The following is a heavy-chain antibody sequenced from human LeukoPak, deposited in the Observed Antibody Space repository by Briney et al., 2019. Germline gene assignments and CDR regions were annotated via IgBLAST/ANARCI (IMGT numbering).Heavy chain of an antibody. CDR3: ARARSYGMDV. CDR1: GGSFSGYY. CDR2: IKHSGST. J-gene: IGHJ6*02. Sequence: SETLSLTCAVYGGSFSGYYWSWIRQPPGKGLEWIGEIKHSGSTNYNPSLKSRVTISVDTSKNQFSLKLSSVTAADTAVYYCARARSYGMDVWGQGTTVTVSS. D-gene: IGHD3-3*01. V-gene: IGHV4-34*01.